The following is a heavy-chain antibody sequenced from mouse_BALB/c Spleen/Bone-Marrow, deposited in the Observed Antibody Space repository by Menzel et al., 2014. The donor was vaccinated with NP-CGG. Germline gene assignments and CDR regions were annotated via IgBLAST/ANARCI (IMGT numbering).Heavy chain of an antibody. CDR1: GFAFSSYD. D-gene: IGHD4-1*01. CDR2: IGSGGSCT. Sequence: EVMLVESGGGLVKPGGSLKLSCAASGFAFSSYDMSWVRQTPEKRLEWVATIGSGGSCTYYPDSGKGRFTISRDNARNTHYLQVSRQTTEDTGGYYCVRTLTGAYRDYWGQGSTRPIYS. J-gene: IGHJ2*01. CDR3: VRTLTGAYRDY. V-gene: IGHV5-9*02.